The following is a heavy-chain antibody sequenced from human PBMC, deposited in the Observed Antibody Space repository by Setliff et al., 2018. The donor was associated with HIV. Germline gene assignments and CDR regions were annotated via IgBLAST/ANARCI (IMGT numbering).Heavy chain of an antibody. D-gene: IGHD3-3*01. J-gene: IGHJ4*02. Sequence: SETLSLTCAVYGGSLSGYHWSWIRQSPEKGLEWIGEINHSGSTNYNPSLKSRVTISLDTSKKQFSLKLSSVTAADTAVYWCARHISPDMDNFWSGYRGYFDYWGQGTLVTVSS. V-gene: IGHV4-34*01. CDR1: GGSLSGYH. CDR2: INHSGST. CDR3: ARHISPDMDNFWSGYRGYFDY.